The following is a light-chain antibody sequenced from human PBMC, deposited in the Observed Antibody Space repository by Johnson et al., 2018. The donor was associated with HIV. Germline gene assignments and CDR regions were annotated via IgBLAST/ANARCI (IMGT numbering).Light chain of an antibody. V-gene: IGLV1-51*01. CDR1: RSNIGDNF. CDR3: GTWGGV. J-gene: IGLJ1*01. CDR2: DNN. Sequence: VLTQPPSVSAAPGQKVTISCSGNRSNIGDNFVSWYQHLTGTAPKLLVYDNNKRPSGIPDRFSGSKSGTSATLGITGLQTGDEADYYCGTWGGVFGTGTKVTVL.